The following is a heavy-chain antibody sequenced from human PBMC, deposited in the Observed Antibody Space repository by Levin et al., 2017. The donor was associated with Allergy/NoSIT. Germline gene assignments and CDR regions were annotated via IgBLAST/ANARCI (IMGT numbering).Heavy chain of an antibody. D-gene: IGHD6-19*01. CDR2: ITSSGGST. V-gene: IGHV3-23*01. CDR3: AKGPYGSGCPYFDY. CDR1: GFYFSRYA. Sequence: GGSLRLSCTSSGFYFSRYAMGWVRQAPGKGLEWVSIITSSGGSTYYADSVKGRFTISRDNSKNTLYLEMNSLRAQDTAVYYCAKGPYGSGCPYFDYWGQGTLVTVSS. J-gene: IGHJ4*02.